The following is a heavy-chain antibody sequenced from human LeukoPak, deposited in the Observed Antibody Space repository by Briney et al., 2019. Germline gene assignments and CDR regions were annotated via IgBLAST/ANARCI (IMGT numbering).Heavy chain of an antibody. CDR1: GGSISSYC. Sequence: SETLSLTCTVSGGSISSYCWSWIRQPPGKGLEWIGYIYYSGSTNYNPSLKSRVTISVDTSKNQFSLKLSSVTAADTAVYYCARGGIAAAGTNYYYYGMDVWGQGTTVTVSS. CDR2: IYYSGST. J-gene: IGHJ6*02. V-gene: IGHV4-59*01. D-gene: IGHD6-13*01. CDR3: ARGGIAAAGTNYYYYGMDV.